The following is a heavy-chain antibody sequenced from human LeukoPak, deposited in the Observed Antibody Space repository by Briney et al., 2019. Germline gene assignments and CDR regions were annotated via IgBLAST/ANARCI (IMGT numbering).Heavy chain of an antibody. CDR2: INPNSGGT. Sequence: GASVKVSCKASGYTFTSYGISWVRQAPGQGLEWMGWINPNSGGTNYAQKFQGWVTMTRDTSISTAYMELSRLRSDDTAVYYCARGYSSSWYYFDYWGQGTLVTVSS. V-gene: IGHV1-2*04. CDR1: GYTFTSYG. J-gene: IGHJ4*02. D-gene: IGHD6-13*01. CDR3: ARGYSSSWYYFDY.